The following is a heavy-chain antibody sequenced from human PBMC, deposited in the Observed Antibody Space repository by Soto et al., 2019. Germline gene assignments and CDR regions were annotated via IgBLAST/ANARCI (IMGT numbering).Heavy chain of an antibody. CDR3: AGFVVPASRNSDFDY. CDR1: GISVSTSGYY. CDR2: IYYSGST. V-gene: IGHV4-39*01. J-gene: IGHJ4*02. Sequence: SETHSLTCTVSGISVSTSGYYWGWVRQPPGKGLDWIGNIYYSGSTFYNPSLRSRVTLSVDTSKNQFSLRLNSVTVADTAVYFCAGFVVPASRNSDFDYWGQGTPVTVSS. D-gene: IGHD2-15*01.